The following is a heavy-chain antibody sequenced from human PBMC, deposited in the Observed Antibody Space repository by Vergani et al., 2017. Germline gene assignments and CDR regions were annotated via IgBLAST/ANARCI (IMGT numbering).Heavy chain of an antibody. D-gene: IGHD1-26*01. J-gene: IGHJ4*02. CDR2: ISSSSSYI. Sequence: EVQLLESGGGLVQPGGSLRLSCAASGFTFSSYAMSWVRQAPGKGLEWVSSISSSSSYIYYADSVKGRFTISRDNAKNSLYLQMNSLRAEDTAVYYCARSPVGAADYWGQGTLVTVSS. CDR1: GFTFSSYA. CDR3: ARSPVGAADY. V-gene: IGHV3-21*01.